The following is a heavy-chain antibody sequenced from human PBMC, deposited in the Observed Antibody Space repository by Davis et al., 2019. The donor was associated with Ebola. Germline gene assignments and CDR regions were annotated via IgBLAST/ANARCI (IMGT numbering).Heavy chain of an antibody. J-gene: IGHJ6*02. V-gene: IGHV3-30*02. CDR2: MWYDGRDK. CDR1: GFTFSNHG. Sequence: GESLKISCAVSGFTFSNHGMHWVRQAPGKGLEWVAVMWYDGRDKNYADSVKGRFTISRDNSKNTLYLQMSSLRAEDTAVYYCGGGYSYGPYYYYYYGMDVWGQGTTVTVSS. D-gene: IGHD5-18*01. CDR3: GGGYSYGPYYYYYYGMDV.